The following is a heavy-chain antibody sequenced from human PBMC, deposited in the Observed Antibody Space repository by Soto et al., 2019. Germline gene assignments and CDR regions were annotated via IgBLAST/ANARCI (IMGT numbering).Heavy chain of an antibody. CDR3: ARDRLVPYGYGMDV. J-gene: IGHJ6*02. CDR2: IWFDGSKK. CDR1: GFTFRSYG. Sequence: QLVESGGGVVQPGRPLRLSCAASGFTFRSYGIHWVRQAPGKGLEWVALIWFDGSKKYYVDSVKGRFAVSRDNSKNTLYLQMNSLRVEDTAVYYCARDRLVPYGYGMDVWGQGTTVTVSS. D-gene: IGHD2-2*01. V-gene: IGHV3-33*01.